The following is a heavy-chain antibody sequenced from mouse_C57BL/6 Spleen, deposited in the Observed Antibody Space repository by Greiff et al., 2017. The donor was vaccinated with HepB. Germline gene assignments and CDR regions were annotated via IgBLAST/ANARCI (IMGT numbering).Heavy chain of an antibody. CDR1: GYTFTSYW. CDR3: ARIKKIVATYFDY. J-gene: IGHJ2*01. D-gene: IGHD1-1*01. Sequence: VQLQQSGAGLVKAGASVKMSCKASGYTFTSYWMHWVKQRLGQGLEWFAETNPTNGRTYYNEKFKSKATLTVDKSSSTAYMLLSGPTFEDSAVYYCARIKKIVATYFDYLGQGTTLTVSS. V-gene: IGHV1S81*02. CDR2: TNPTNGRT.